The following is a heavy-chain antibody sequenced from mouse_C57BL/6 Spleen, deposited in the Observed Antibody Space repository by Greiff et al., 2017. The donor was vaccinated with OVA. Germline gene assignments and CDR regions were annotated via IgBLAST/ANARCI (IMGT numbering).Heavy chain of an antibody. Sequence: VKLQESGPELVKPGASVKLSCKASGYTFTSYDINWVKQRPGQGLEWIGWIYPRDGSTKYNEKFKGKATLTVDTSSSTAYMELHSLTSEDSAVYFCAREETIYPLDYWGQGTTLTVSS. V-gene: IGHV1-85*01. CDR3: AREETIYPLDY. J-gene: IGHJ2*01. CDR2: IYPRDGST. CDR1: GYTFTSYD. D-gene: IGHD2-1*01.